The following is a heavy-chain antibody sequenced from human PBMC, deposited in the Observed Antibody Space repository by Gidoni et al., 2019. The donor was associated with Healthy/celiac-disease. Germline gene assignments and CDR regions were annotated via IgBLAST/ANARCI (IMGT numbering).Heavy chain of an antibody. J-gene: IGHJ4*02. CDR3: AVTYYDYVWGSYRATPRGTFDY. Sequence: QVQLQQWGAGLLKPSETLSLTCAVYGGSFSGYYWSWIRQPPGKGLEWIGEINHSGSTNYNPSLKSRVTISVDTSKNQFSLKLSSVTAADTAVYYCAVTYYDYVWGSYRATPRGTFDYWGQGTLVTVSS. CDR1: GGSFSGYY. D-gene: IGHD3-16*02. V-gene: IGHV4-34*01. CDR2: INHSGST.